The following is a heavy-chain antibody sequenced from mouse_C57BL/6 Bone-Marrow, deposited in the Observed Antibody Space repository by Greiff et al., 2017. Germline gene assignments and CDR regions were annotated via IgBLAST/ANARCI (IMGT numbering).Heavy chain of an antibody. V-gene: IGHV5-6*01. CDR2: IGSGGSYT. CDR3: ARRGQLRLRDAMDY. CDR1: GFTFSSYG. Sequence: EVQVVESGGDLVKPGGSLKLSCAASGFTFSSYGLSWVRQTPDNRLEWVATIGSGGSYTAYPENVKGRFTISRDDAKNTLYLQMSSLKSEDTAMYYCARRGQLRLRDAMDYGGQGTSVTVSS. D-gene: IGHD3-2*02. J-gene: IGHJ4*01.